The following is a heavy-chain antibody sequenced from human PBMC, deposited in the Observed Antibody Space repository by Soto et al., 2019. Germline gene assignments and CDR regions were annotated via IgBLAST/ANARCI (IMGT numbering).Heavy chain of an antibody. CDR2: TYYRSKWYY. CDR3: ARYLPGVNSTGQIVVRGFDI. Sequence: SQTLSLTCAISGYSVSSNSAAWNWIRQSPSRGLEWLGRTYYRSKWYYDYAVSVKSRITINPDTSKSQFSLQLNSVTPEDTAVNYCARYLPGVNSTGQIVVRGFDIWGQGTMVTVSS. J-gene: IGHJ3*02. D-gene: IGHD2-2*01. V-gene: IGHV6-1*01. CDR1: GYSVSSNSAA.